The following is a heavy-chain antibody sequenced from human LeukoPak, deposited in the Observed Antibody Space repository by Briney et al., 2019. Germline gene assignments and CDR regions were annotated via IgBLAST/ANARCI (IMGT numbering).Heavy chain of an antibody. V-gene: IGHV3-64*01. CDR3: ARGGYSTTVPDFDY. D-gene: IGHD4-17*01. Sequence: GGSLRLSCAASGFTFSSYAMHWVRQAPGKGLEYVSAISSDGVSTYCANSVKGRFTISRDNSKNTLFLQMGSLRAEDMAVYYCARGGYSTTVPDFDYWGQGTLVTVSS. J-gene: IGHJ4*02. CDR2: ISSDGVST. CDR1: GFTFSSYA.